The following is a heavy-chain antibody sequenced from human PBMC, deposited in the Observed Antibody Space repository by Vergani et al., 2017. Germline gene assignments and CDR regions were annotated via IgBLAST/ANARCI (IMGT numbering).Heavy chain of an antibody. J-gene: IGHJ4*02. CDR1: GFTFSDHY. CDR3: AKDQSGGWELLNFDY. V-gene: IGHV3-72*01. D-gene: IGHD1-26*01. Sequence: EVQMVESGGGLVQTAGSLRLSCAASGFTFSDHYMDWVRPAPGKGLEWVGRTRNKANSYTTEYAASEKGRFTIARDASKNALYLQMNSLKTEDTAVYYCAKDQSGGWELLNFDYWGQGTLVTVSS. CDR2: TRNKANSYTT.